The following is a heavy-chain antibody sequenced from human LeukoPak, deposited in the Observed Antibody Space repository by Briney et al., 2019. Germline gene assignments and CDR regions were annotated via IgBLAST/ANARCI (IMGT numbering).Heavy chain of an antibody. CDR1: GFTFSNHG. CDR3: ARVVMNVAGTGYYYDMDV. D-gene: IGHD6-19*01. Sequence: GGSLRLSCAASGFTFSNHGMHWVRQAPGKGLEWVAFIRPDGSTSYYADSVKGRFTISRDNAKNSLYLQMNSLRAEDTAVYYRARVVMNVAGTGYYYDMDVWGQGTTVTVSS. V-gene: IGHV3-30*02. CDR2: IRPDGSTS. J-gene: IGHJ6*02.